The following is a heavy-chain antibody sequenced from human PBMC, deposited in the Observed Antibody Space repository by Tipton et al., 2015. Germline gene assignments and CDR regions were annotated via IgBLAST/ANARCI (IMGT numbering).Heavy chain of an antibody. CDR2: INIDGTVT. CDR3: ARDPYYGLGTYDNAFDI. CDR1: GFTFGNYW. Sequence: SLRLSCAASGFTFGNYWIHWVRQAPGKGLVWVSRINIDGTVTNYADSVKGRFTVSRDNAENTLFLQMNSLRDEDTAVYYCARDPYYGLGTYDNAFDIWGQGTMVTVSS. V-gene: IGHV3-74*01. D-gene: IGHD3-10*01. J-gene: IGHJ3*02.